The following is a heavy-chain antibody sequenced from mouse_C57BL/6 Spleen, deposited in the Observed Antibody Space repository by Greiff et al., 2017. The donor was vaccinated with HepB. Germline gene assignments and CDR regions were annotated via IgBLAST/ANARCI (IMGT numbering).Heavy chain of an antibody. CDR3: TREIYYYGSSYNY. J-gene: IGHJ2*01. V-gene: IGHV5-9-1*02. CDR1: GFTFSSYA. Sequence: EVKVEESGEGLVKPGGSLKLSCAASGFTFSSYAMSWVRQTPEKRLEWVAYISSGGDYIYYADTVKGRFTISRDNARNTLYLQMSSLKSEDTAMYYCTREIYYYGSSYNYWGQGTTLTVSS. CDR2: ISSGGDYI. D-gene: IGHD1-1*01.